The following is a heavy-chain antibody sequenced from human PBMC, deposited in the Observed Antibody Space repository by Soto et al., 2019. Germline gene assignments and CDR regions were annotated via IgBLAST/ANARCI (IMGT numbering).Heavy chain of an antibody. Sequence: QLQLQESGPGLVKHSETLSLTCTVSGGSISSGHYSWGWIRQRPGEGLEWIGTFHYSENTYYNPSLQHRVTISLNTYKNQFSLTVTSVTLADTAVYYCERLGGYWSSTSTNCYGYYGMDVWGQGTTFTVSS. CDR2: FHYSENT. J-gene: IGHJ6*02. V-gene: IGHV4-39*01. D-gene: IGHD2-2*01. CDR1: GGSISSGHYS. CDR3: ERLGGYWSSTSTNCYGYYGMDV.